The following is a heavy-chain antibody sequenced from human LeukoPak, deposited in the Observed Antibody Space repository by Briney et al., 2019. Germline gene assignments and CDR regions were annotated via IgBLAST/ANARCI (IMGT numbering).Heavy chain of an antibody. V-gene: IGHV3-48*01. D-gene: IGHD3-10*01. CDR2: IRSSIPTP. CDR3: ARADYGSGSYDY. Sequence: TGGSLRLSCAASGVTLCTNSMNWVCQRLRERVWRGSYIRSSIPTPYYADSVKGRVTISTDNTKSTLCISKNRARAEDTAVYYGARADYGSGSYDYWGQGTMVTVSS. J-gene: IGHJ4*02. CDR1: GVTLCTNS.